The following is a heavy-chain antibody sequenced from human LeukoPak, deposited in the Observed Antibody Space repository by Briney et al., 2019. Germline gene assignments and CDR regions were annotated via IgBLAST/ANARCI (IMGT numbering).Heavy chain of an antibody. V-gene: IGHV3-30-3*01. D-gene: IGHD2-2*01. CDR1: GFTISSYA. Sequence: PGGSLRLSCAASGFTISSYAMHWVRQAPGKGLEWVAVISYDGSNKYYADSVKGRFTISRDNAKNTLYLQMNSLRAEDTAVYYCARDGGVPAAKAFDIWGQGTMVTVSS. CDR2: ISYDGSNK. CDR3: ARDGGVPAAKAFDI. J-gene: IGHJ3*02.